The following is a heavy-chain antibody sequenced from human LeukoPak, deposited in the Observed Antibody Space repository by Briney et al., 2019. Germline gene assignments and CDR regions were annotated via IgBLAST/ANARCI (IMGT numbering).Heavy chain of an antibody. V-gene: IGHV3-30*18. CDR3: AKEVPGYNWHLGVASGY. CDR1: GFTFSSYG. D-gene: IGHD1-7*01. J-gene: IGHJ4*02. Sequence: GGSLRLSCAASGFTFSSYGMHWVRQAPGKGLEWVAVISYDGSNKYYADSVKGRFSISRDNSKNTLYLQMNSLRAEDTAVYYCAKEVPGYNWHLGVASGYWGQGTLVTVSS. CDR2: ISYDGSNK.